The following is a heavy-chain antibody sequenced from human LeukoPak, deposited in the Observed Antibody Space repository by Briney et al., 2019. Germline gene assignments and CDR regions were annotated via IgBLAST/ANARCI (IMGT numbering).Heavy chain of an antibody. Sequence: ASVKVSCKASGYTFTGYYMHWVRQAPGQGLEWMGWINPNSGGTNYAQKFQGRVTMTRDTSISTAYMELSRLRSDDTAVYYCAREVAAAGTWGGNWFDPWGQGTLVTVSS. V-gene: IGHV1-2*02. J-gene: IGHJ5*02. D-gene: IGHD6-13*01. CDR3: AREVAAAGTWGGNWFDP. CDR2: INPNSGGT. CDR1: GYTFTGYY.